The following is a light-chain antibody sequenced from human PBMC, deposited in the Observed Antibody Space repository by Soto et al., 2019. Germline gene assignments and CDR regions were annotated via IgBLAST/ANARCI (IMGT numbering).Light chain of an antibody. CDR1: SGDVGGYNY. V-gene: IGLV2-14*01. CDR2: EVS. J-gene: IGLJ1*01. Sequence: QSVLTQPASVSGSPGQSITISCTGTSGDVGGYNYVSWYQQHPGKAPKLMIYEVSNRPSRVSNRFSGSKSGNTASLTISGLQAEDEADYYCSSYTRSSTSYVFGTGTKVTVL. CDR3: SSYTRSSTSYV.